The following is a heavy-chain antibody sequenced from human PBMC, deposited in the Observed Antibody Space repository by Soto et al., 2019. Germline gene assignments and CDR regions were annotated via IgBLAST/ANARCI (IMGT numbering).Heavy chain of an antibody. CDR3: ARRRGVGGSWFFDY. Sequence: QLQLQESGPGLVKPSETLSLTCTVSGGSVNTYYWGWIRQPPGKGLEWIASIYYSGSTYYNPSLKRRVIISVDKSKNQFSLKLNSVTAADTAVYYCARRRGVGGSWFFDYWGQGTLVTVSS. D-gene: IGHD6-13*01. J-gene: IGHJ4*02. CDR1: GGSVNTYY. CDR2: IYYSGST. V-gene: IGHV4-39*01.